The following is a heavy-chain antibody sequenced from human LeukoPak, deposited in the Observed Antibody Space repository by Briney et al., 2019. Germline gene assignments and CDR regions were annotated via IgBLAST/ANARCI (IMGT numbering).Heavy chain of an antibody. V-gene: IGHV1-8*03. CDR3: ARDGGDYTLFDY. CDR1: GNTFTSYD. J-gene: IGHJ4*02. D-gene: IGHD4-17*01. CDR2: MNPNSGNT. Sequence: ASVKVSCKASGNTFTSYDINWVGQATGQGLEWMGWMNPNSGNTGYAQKFQGRVTITRNTPISTAYMELSSLRSEDTAVYYCARDGGDYTLFDYWGQGTLVTVSS.